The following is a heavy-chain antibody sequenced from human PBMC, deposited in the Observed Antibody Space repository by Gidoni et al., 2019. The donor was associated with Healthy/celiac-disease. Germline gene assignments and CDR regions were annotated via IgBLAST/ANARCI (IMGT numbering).Heavy chain of an antibody. CDR3: ASRGRIAARSGYYFDY. Sequence: QVQLQQWGAGLLKPSETLSLTRAVYGGSFSGYYWSWIRQPPGKGLEWIGEINHSGSTNYNPSLKSRVTISVDTSKNQLSLKLSSVTAADTAVYYCASRGRIAARSGYYFDYWGQGTLVTVSS. CDR1: GGSFSGYY. D-gene: IGHD6-6*01. J-gene: IGHJ4*02. CDR2: INHSGST. V-gene: IGHV4-34*01.